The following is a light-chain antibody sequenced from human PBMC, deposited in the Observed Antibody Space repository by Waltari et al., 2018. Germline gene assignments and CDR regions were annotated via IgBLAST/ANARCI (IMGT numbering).Light chain of an antibody. J-gene: IGKJ5*01. V-gene: IGKV1-9*01. CDR1: QGISSY. Sequence: DIQLTQSPSFLSASVGARVSITCRASQGISSYLAWYQQKPGRAPKLLIYSASTLQSGVPSRFSGSGSGTEFTLTISSLQPEDFATYYCQKLNSYPPTTFGQGTRLEIK. CDR2: SAS. CDR3: QKLNSYPPTT.